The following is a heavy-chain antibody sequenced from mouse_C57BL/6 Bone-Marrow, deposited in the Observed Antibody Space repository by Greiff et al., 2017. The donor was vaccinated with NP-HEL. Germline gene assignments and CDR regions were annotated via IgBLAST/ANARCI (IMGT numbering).Heavy chain of an antibody. CDR1: GYTFTSYW. CDR3: ARSPIRYYFDY. V-gene: IGHV1-64*01. J-gene: IGHJ2*01. Sequence: QVQLKQPGAELVKPGASVKLSCKASGYTFTSYWMHWVKQRPGQGLEWIGMIHPNSGSTNYNEKFKSKATLTVDKSSSTAYMQLSSLTSEDSAVYYCARSPIRYYFDYWGQGTTLTVSS. D-gene: IGHD1-1*01. CDR2: IHPNSGST.